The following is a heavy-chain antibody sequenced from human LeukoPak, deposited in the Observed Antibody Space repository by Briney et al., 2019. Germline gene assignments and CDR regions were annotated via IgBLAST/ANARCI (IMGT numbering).Heavy chain of an antibody. Sequence: SETLSLTCAASGFSISSGPNWGWLRQPPGRGREGFGNIFNNGNTYYNPSLQSRFTMSVDTSKNQFSLRMTSVTTADTAVYYCAREGSDFWTEGTPPLWGQGTLVIVS. CDR1: GFSISSGPN. V-gene: IGHV4-38-2*02. J-gene: IGHJ4*02. D-gene: IGHD3-3*01. CDR2: IFNNGNT. CDR3: AREGSDFWTEGTPPL.